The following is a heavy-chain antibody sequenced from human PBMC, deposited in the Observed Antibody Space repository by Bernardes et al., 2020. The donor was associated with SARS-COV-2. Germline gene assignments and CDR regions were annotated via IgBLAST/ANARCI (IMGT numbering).Heavy chain of an antibody. CDR3: ARDYYDSGRFDY. CDR2: ISAYNGNT. V-gene: IGHV1-18*04. CDR1: GYTFTSYG. J-gene: IGHJ4*02. Sequence: ASMKVSCKASGYTFTSYGISWVRQAPGQGLEWMGWISAYNGNTISAQKLQDRVTMTTDTSTSTAYMELRSLRSDDTAVYYCARDYYDSGRFDYWGQGTLVTVSS. D-gene: IGHD3-22*01.